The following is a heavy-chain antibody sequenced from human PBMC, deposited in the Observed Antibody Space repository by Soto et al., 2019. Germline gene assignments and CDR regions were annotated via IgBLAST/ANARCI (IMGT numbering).Heavy chain of an antibody. Sequence: GGSLRLSCAASGFTFSSYGMHWVRQAPGKGLEWVAVIWYDGSNKYYADSVKGRFTISRDNSKNTLYLQMNSLRAEDTAVYYCASHKGGGIGDYYYGMDVWGQGTTVTVSS. J-gene: IGHJ6*02. V-gene: IGHV3-33*01. CDR1: GFTFSSYG. CDR3: ASHKGGGIGDYYYGMDV. CDR2: IWYDGSNK. D-gene: IGHD3-16*01.